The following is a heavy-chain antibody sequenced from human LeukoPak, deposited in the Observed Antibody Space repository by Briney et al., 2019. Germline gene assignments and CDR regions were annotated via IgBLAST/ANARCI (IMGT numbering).Heavy chain of an antibody. CDR2: INPDSGGT. CDR3: ARDFGGSYRFVDY. Sequence: ASVKVSFKTSGYTFTGYYMHWVRRAPGQGLEWMGWINPDSGGTNYAQKFQGRVTMTRDTSISTAYMELSSLTSDDTAVYYCARDFGGSYRFVDYWGQGTLVTVSS. V-gene: IGHV1-2*02. CDR1: GYTFTGYY. D-gene: IGHD1-26*01. J-gene: IGHJ4*02.